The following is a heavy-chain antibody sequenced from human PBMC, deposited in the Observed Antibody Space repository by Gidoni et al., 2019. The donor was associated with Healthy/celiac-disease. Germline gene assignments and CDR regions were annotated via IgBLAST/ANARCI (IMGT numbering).Heavy chain of an antibody. CDR2: IYSCGST. CDR1: GFTVSSNY. J-gene: IGHJ4*02. D-gene: IGHD4-17*01. V-gene: IGHV3-66*01. CDR3: ALDVGDYGDLDY. Sequence: EGQLVEAGGGVGQPGGSLRRSGAASGFTVSSNYMRWVRQAAGKGLEWVSVIYSCGSTSYADSVQCRFTSSRYNSKHTLYLHLLSLRAAATAVYSCALDVGDYGDLDYWGQGTLVTVSS.